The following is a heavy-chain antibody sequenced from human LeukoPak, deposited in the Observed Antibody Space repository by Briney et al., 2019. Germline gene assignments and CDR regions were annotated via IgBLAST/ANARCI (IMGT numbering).Heavy chain of an antibody. CDR1: GYTFTSHV. J-gene: IGHJ6*02. V-gene: IGHV1-18*01. CDR2: ISDYNGNT. D-gene: IGHD3-22*01. Sequence: ASLKVSFKASGYTFTSHVSSWVRQAPGQGLEWMEWISDYNGNTNDAKKLQGRVTMTNDTSTSTAYMVLRSLRSDDTAVYYCARAGDSIRHSYYGMDVWGQGTTVTVSS. CDR3: ARAGDSIRHSYYGMDV.